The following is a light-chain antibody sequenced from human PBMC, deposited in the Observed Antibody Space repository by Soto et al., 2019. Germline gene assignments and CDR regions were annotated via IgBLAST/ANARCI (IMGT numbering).Light chain of an antibody. CDR1: QSVSSY. V-gene: IGKV3-11*01. J-gene: IGKJ1*01. CDR3: QQRRNWPWT. Sequence: DIVLTQSPSTLSSSPGERATLSCRASQSVSSYLAWYQQKPGQAPRLLIYDASKRHTGIPARFSGSGSGTDLTLTISILEPEDYEFDNCQQRRNWPWTFGQGTKVDIK. CDR2: DAS.